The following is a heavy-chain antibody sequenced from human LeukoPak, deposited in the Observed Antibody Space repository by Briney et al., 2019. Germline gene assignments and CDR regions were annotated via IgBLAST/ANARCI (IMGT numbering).Heavy chain of an antibody. J-gene: IGHJ4*02. D-gene: IGHD1-26*01. CDR3: ARTGIVGATGY. CDR1: GFSFNNDW. V-gene: IGHV3-21*01. CDR2: ISSSSSYI. Sequence: GGSLRLSCATSGFSFNNDWMDWVRQAPGKGLEWVSSISSSSSYIYYADSVKGRFTISRDNAKNSLYLQMNSLRAEDTAVYYCARTGIVGATGYWGQGTLVTVSS.